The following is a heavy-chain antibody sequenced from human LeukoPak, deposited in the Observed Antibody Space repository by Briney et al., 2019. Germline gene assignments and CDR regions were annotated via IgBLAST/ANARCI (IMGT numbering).Heavy chain of an antibody. CDR3: ARDPGRQYSSVAGV. Sequence: GGSLRLSCAASGFSFSSYWMNWVRRAPGKGLEWLANIKEDGSKKYYVDSVKGRFTISRDNAKNSLYLQMDSLRAEDTAVYYCARDPGRQYSSVAGVWGQGTTVTVSS. V-gene: IGHV3-7*03. CDR1: GFSFSSYW. CDR2: IKEDGSKK. J-gene: IGHJ6*02. D-gene: IGHD6-19*01.